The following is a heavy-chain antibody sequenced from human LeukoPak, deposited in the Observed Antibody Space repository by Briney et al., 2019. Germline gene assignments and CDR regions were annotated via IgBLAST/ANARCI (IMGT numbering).Heavy chain of an antibody. CDR2: IYYSGST. J-gene: IGHJ4*02. CDR1: GGSISSYY. V-gene: IGHV4-59*01. Sequence: PSETLSLTCTVSGGSISSYYWSWIRQPPGEGLEWIGYIYYSGSTNYNPSLKSRVTISVDTSKNQFSLKLRSVTAADTAVYYCATYYYDSSGYHYFDYWGQGTLVTVSS. CDR3: ATYYYDSSGYHYFDY. D-gene: IGHD3-22*01.